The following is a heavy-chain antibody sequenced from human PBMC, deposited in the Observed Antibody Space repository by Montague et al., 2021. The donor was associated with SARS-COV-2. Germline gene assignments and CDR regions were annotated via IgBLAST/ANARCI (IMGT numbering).Heavy chain of an antibody. CDR1: GGSFSTYS. CDR2: IHHGGST. Sequence: SETLSLTCAVHGGSFSTYSWNWIRQPPGKGLEWIGEIHHGGSTNYNPSLKSRVTISADTSKNQFSLKLTSVAAADTAVYYCARLGGGVVPSPTLGVGPYYSYYYMDVWGKGTTVTVSS. V-gene: IGHV4-34*01. J-gene: IGHJ6*03. D-gene: IGHD3-10*01. CDR3: ARLGGGVVPSPTLGVGPYYSYYYMDV.